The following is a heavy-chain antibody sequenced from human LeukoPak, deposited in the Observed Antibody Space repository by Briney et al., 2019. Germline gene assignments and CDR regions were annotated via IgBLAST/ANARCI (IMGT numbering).Heavy chain of an antibody. J-gene: IGHJ4*02. D-gene: IGHD5-18*01. V-gene: IGHV1-46*01. CDR2: INSSGGST. CDR3: ARDSQFTADY. Sequence: ASLKVCCKAAGYTFTTYYMHWVRQAPGQGLAWMGIINSSGGSTSYARKFQGRVTMTRDTSTSTVYMELSTLRSEDTAVYYCARDSQFTADYWGQGTLVTVSS. CDR1: GYTFTTYY.